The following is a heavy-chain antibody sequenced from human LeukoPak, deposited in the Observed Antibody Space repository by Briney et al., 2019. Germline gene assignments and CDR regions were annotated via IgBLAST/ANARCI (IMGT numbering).Heavy chain of an antibody. CDR3: AKDRQRYYDILTGYWGFDY. CDR1: GFTFSSYA. D-gene: IGHD3-9*01. CDR2: ISGSGGST. J-gene: IGHJ4*02. V-gene: IGHV3-23*01. Sequence: GGSVRLSCAASGFTFSSYAMSWVRQAPGKGLEWVSAISGSGGSTYYADSVKGRFTISRDNSKNTLYLQMNSLRAEDTAVYYCAKDRQRYYDILTGYWGFDYWGQGTLVAVSS.